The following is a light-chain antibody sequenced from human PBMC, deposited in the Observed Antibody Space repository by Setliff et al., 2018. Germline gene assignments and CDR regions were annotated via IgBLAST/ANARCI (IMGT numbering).Light chain of an antibody. CDR2: EVS. V-gene: IGLV2-8*01. J-gene: IGLJ1*01. Sequence: QSVLTQPPSASGSPGQSVTISCTGTSSDVGGYNYVSWYQQHPGKALKLMIYEVSKRPSGVPDRFSGSKSGNTASLTVSGLQAEDEADYYCSSYAGSNTPYVFGTGTKVTVL. CDR3: SSYAGSNTPYV. CDR1: SSDVGGYNY.